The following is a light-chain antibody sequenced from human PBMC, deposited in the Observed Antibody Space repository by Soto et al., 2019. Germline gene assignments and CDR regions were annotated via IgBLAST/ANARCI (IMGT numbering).Light chain of an antibody. CDR1: SSNFGAGYD. CDR3: QSYDKSLTGFFV. J-gene: IGLJ1*01. V-gene: IGLV1-40*01. CDR2: TNN. Sequence: QSVLTQPPSVSGAPGQNVTISCTGSSSNFGAGYDVHWYQQVPGTAPNLLIYTNNNRPSGVPDRFSGSKSGTSASLAITGLQAEDEADYYCQSYDKSLTGFFVFGSGTKVTVL.